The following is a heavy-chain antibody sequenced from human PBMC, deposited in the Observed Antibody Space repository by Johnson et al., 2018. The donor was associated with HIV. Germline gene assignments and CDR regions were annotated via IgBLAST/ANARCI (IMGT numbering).Heavy chain of an antibody. CDR1: GFTFSSYG. D-gene: IGHD2-15*01. CDR2: IWYAGSNK. V-gene: IGHV3-33*01. CDR3: ARVGDRYCSGGSCYSGAFDI. J-gene: IGHJ3*02. Sequence: QVQLVESGGGVVQPGRSLRLSCAASGFTFSSYGMHWVRQAPGKGLEWVAVIWYAGSNKYYADSVKGRFTISRDNAKNSLYLQMNSLRAEDTALYYCARVGDRYCSGGSCYSGAFDIWGQGTMVTVSS.